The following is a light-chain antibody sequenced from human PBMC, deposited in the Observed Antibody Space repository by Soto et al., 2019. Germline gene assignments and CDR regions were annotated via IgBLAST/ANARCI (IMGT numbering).Light chain of an antibody. V-gene: IGLV2-14*01. Sequence: QSALTQPASVSGSPGQSITISCTGTSSDVGGYNYVSWYQQHPGKAPKLMIYEVSNRPSGVSNRFSGSKSGNTASLTISGLQAEDEADYYCSSYTSSTGEVFGTGTKLTVL. J-gene: IGLJ1*01. CDR3: SSYTSSTGEV. CDR2: EVS. CDR1: SSDVGGYNY.